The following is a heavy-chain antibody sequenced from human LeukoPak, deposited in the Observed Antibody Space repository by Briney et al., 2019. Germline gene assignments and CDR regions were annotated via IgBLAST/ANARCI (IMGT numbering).Heavy chain of an antibody. Sequence: ASVKVSCKASGYTFTSYGISWVRQAPGQGLEWMGWISAYNGNTNYAQKLQGRVTMTTDTSTSTDYMELRSLRSDDTAAYYCERCPITMVRGVSRMYYYYYMDVWGKGTTVTVSS. CDR2: ISAYNGNT. CDR1: GYTFTSYG. CDR3: ERCPITMVRGVSRMYYYYYMDV. D-gene: IGHD3-10*01. V-gene: IGHV1-18*01. J-gene: IGHJ6*03.